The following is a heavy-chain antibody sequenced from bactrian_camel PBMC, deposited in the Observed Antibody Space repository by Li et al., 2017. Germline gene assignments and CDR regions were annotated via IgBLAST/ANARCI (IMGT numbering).Heavy chain of an antibody. CDR2: IDSDDST. CDR3: SQGRRTSGGHECRYY. V-gene: IGHV3S55*01. CDR1: AYPYRRYR. J-gene: IGHJ4*01. D-gene: IGHD7*01. Sequence: HVQLVESGGGSVQAGGSLRLSCVASAYPYRRYRMGWFRQAPGKEREGVAAIDSDDSTFYADSVKGRFTIYRDHYKNSLYLQMNSLKTEDTAVYYCSQGRRTSGGHECRYYWGQGTQVTVS.